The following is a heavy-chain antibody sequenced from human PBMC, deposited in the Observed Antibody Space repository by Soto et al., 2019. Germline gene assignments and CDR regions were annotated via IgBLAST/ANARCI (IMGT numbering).Heavy chain of an antibody. CDR1: GYTFTSYY. J-gene: IGHJ5*02. Sequence: GASMKVSCKASGYTFTSYYMHWVRQAPGQGLEWMGIINPSGGSTSYAQKFQGRVTMTRDTSTSTVYMELSSLRSEDTAVYYCARDPRNYYDSSGFDDWGQGTLVTVSS. CDR3: ARDPRNYYDSSGFDD. V-gene: IGHV1-46*01. D-gene: IGHD3-22*01. CDR2: INPSGGST.